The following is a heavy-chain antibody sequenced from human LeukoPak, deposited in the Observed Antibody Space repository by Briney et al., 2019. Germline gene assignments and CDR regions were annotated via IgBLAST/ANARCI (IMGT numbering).Heavy chain of an antibody. D-gene: IGHD6-19*01. CDR3: ARDKGSGWYGEFDY. CDR2: ISSSSSYI. CDR1: GFTFSSYS. J-gene: IGHJ4*02. Sequence: GGSLRLSCAASGFTFSSYSMNWVRQAPGKGLEWVSSISSSSSYIYYADSVMGRFTISRDNAKNSLYLQMNSLRAEDTAVYYCARDKGSGWYGEFDYWGQGTLVTVSS. V-gene: IGHV3-21*01.